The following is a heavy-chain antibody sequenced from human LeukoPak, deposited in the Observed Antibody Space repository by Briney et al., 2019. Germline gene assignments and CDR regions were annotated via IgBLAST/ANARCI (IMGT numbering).Heavy chain of an antibody. J-gene: IGHJ4*02. CDR2: INSDGSNP. Sequence: GGSLRLSCAASGFTFSSHWIHWVRQAPGKGLVGVSRINSDGSNPNYADSVKGRFTISRDNAKDTLYLQVSSLRAEDTALYYCARQSYYDNYFDYWGQGTLVTVSS. CDR1: GFTFSSHW. CDR3: ARQSYYDNYFDY. V-gene: IGHV3-74*01. D-gene: IGHD3-22*01.